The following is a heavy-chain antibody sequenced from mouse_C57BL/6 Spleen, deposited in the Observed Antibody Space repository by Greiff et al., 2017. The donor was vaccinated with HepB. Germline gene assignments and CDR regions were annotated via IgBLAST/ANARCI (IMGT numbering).Heavy chain of an antibody. CDR3: ARVDDGYYLFAY. CDR2: IDPSDSYT. Sequence: VQLQQSGAELVMPGASVKLSCKASRYTFTSYWMHWVKQRPGQGLEWIGEIDPSDSYTNYNQKFKGKSTLTVDKSSSTAYMQLSSLTSEDSAVYYCARVDDGYYLFAYWGQGTLVTVSA. D-gene: IGHD2-3*01. CDR1: RYTFTSYW. J-gene: IGHJ3*01. V-gene: IGHV1-69*01.